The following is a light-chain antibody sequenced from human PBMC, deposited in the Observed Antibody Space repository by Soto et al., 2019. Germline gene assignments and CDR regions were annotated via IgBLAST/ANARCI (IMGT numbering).Light chain of an antibody. Sequence: DIQMTQSPSSLSASVGDRVTITCQASQDIKNYLNWYQQKSGKAPKLLIYDASDLETGVLSRFSGSGSGIDFTFPINSLQPEDIATYYCQQYDNLPLTFGGGTKVEIK. CDR2: DAS. V-gene: IGKV1-33*01. CDR1: QDIKNY. CDR3: QQYDNLPLT. J-gene: IGKJ4*01.